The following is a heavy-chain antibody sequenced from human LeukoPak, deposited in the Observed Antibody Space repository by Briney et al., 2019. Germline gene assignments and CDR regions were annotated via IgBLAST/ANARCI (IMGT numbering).Heavy chain of an antibody. CDR1: GYTFTGYY. J-gene: IGHJ6*02. CDR2: INPNSGGT. D-gene: IGHD2-2*01. Sequence: ASVKVSCKASGYTFTGYYMHWVRQAPGQGLEWMGWINPNSGGTNYAQKFQGRVTMTRDTSISTAYMELSRLRSDDTAVYYCARDSVVPAANGVDYYYGMDVWGQGTTVTVSS. CDR3: ARDSVVPAANGVDYYYGMDV. V-gene: IGHV1-2*02.